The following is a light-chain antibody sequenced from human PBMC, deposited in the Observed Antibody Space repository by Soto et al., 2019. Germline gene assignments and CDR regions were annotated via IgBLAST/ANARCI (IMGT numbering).Light chain of an antibody. V-gene: IGLV2-14*01. CDR3: SSYTTTNTWV. CDR2: EVN. Sequence: QAVVTQPASVSGSPGQSITISCTGSSSDVGAYNYVSWYQQHPDKAPKLMIYEVNDRPSGVSDRFSGSKSGNAVSLTISGLQAEDEAHYYCSSYTTTNTWVFGGGTKLTVL. CDR1: SSDVGAYNY. J-gene: IGLJ3*02.